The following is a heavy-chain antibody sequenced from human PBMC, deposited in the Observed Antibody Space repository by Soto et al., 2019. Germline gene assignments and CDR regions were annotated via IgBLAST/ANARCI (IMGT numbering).Heavy chain of an antibody. CDR2: ISSSSSYI. V-gene: IGHV3-21*01. CDR1: GFTFSSYS. Sequence: PVGSLRLSCAASGFTFSSYSMNWVRQAPGKGLEWVSSISSSSSYIYYADSVKGRFTISRDNARNSLYLQMNSLRAEDTAVYYCARERGVLSEAFDIWGQGTVVTVSS. J-gene: IGHJ3*02. D-gene: IGHD3-10*01. CDR3: ARERGVLSEAFDI.